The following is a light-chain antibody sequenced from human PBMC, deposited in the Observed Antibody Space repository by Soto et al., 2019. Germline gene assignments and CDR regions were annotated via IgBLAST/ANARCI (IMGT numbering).Light chain of an antibody. V-gene: IGKV1-6*01. CDR2: DAS. J-gene: IGKJ1*01. Sequence: ANQMTQSPSSLSASVGDKVTITCRASQAIRTSLVWYQQKSGKAPSLLIADASSRHSGVPSRFSGSGFGTDFNLTINGLQHEDFATYYCLQDATYPWTFGQGTRVDIK. CDR3: LQDATYPWT. CDR1: QAIRTS.